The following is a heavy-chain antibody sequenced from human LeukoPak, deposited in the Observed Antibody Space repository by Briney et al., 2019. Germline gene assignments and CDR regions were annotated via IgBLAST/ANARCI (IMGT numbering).Heavy chain of an antibody. CDR1: GYTFTRYG. CDR2: ISAYNGNT. Sequence: ASVKVSCKASGYTFTRYGISWVRQAPGQGLEWIGWISAYNGNTNYAQKFQGRVTMTTDTSASTAYMELRRLRSDDTAVYYCARARPMFFYNYVLDAFDIWGQGTMVTVSS. D-gene: IGHD3-16*01. J-gene: IGHJ3*02. V-gene: IGHV1-18*01. CDR3: ARARPMFFYNYVLDAFDI.